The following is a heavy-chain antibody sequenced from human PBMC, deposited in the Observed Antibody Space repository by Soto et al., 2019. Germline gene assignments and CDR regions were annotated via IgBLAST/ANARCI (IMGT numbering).Heavy chain of an antibody. D-gene: IGHD4-17*01. CDR2: IWHRDGHT. CDR3: ATETYGGR. CDR1: GFPFSSYD. Sequence: PGGSLRLSCAASGFPFSSYDMSWVRQAPGKGLEWVSVIWHRDGHTYYADSVKGRFTISKDNSKNTLYLQMNSLRAEDTAVYYCATETYGGRWGQGTLVTVSS. J-gene: IGHJ4*02. V-gene: IGHV3-23*01.